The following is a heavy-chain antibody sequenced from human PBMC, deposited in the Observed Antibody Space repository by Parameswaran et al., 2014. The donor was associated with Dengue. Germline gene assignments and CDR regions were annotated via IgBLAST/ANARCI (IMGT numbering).Heavy chain of an antibody. Sequence: RWIRQPPGKGLEWIGEINHSGSTNYNPSLKSRVTISVDTSKNQFSLKLSSVTAADTAVYYCARGPVVLRYFDWLPVNRFDPWGQGTLVTVSS. J-gene: IGHJ5*02. CDR3: ARGPVVLRYFDWLPVNRFDP. D-gene: IGHD3-9*01. CDR2: INHSGST. V-gene: IGHV4-34*01.